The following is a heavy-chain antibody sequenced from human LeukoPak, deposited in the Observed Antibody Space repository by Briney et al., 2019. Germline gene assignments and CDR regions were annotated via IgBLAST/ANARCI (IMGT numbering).Heavy chain of an antibody. J-gene: IGHJ4*02. V-gene: IGHV3-23*01. CDR3: AKDHGTAVAGFYY. CDR1: GFSLSTYG. CDR2: ITGTGGST. Sequence: GASLRLSCAASGFSLSTYGVRWVRQPPGKGLEWVSGITGTGGSTYYADSVKGRFTVSRDTSKNTLYLQMNSLRAEDTAIYYCAKDHGTAVAGFYYWGQGTLVTVSS. D-gene: IGHD6-19*01.